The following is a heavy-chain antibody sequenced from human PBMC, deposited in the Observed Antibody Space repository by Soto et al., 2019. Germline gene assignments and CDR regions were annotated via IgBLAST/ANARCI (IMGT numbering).Heavy chain of an antibody. Sequence: EVQLLESGGGLVQPGGSLRLSCAASGFTFSSYAMSWVHQAPGKGLEWVSAISGSGGSTYYADSVKGRFTISRDNSKNTLYLQMNSLRAEDTAVYYCAKGVAAAGYEFDYWGQGTLVTVSS. CDR1: GFTFSSYA. V-gene: IGHV3-23*01. D-gene: IGHD6-13*01. CDR3: AKGVAAAGYEFDY. J-gene: IGHJ4*02. CDR2: ISGSGGST.